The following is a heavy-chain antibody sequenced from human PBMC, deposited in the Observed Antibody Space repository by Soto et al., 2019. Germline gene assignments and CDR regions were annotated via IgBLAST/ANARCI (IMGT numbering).Heavy chain of an antibody. Sequence: EVQLLDSGGGLVQPGGSLRLSCVASGFAFSIYDMSWVRQAPGKGLEWVSSISRSGENTYYAGSVKGRFTISRDNSKNTLYLEMNSLRLEDTAMYYCAKDGGIFDYWGQGTLVTVSS. CDR3: AKDGGIFDY. D-gene: IGHD3-16*01. CDR2: ISRSGENT. V-gene: IGHV3-23*01. CDR1: GFAFSIYD. J-gene: IGHJ4*02.